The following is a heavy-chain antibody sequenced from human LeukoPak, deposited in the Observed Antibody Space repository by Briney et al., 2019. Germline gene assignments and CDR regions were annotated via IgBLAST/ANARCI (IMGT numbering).Heavy chain of an antibody. CDR3: ARRDYYDSTGYYPG. CDR1: GGSISSDNW. Sequence: PSETLSLTCAVSGGSISSDNWWSWVRQPPGKGLEWIGEIHRSGSTNYNPSLKSPVTISLDKSKNQFSLKLTSLTAADTAIYYCARRDYYDSTGYYPGWGQGTLVTVSS. J-gene: IGHJ4*02. CDR2: IHRSGST. D-gene: IGHD3-22*01. V-gene: IGHV4-4*02.